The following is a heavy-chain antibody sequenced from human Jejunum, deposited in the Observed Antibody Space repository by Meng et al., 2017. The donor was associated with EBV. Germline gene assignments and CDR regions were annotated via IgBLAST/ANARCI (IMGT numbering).Heavy chain of an antibody. CDR1: GYTSTTYY. CDR2: ISPSGDNT. D-gene: IGHD3-10*01. CDR3: ARERGGSGSTDY. J-gene: IGHJ4*02. Sequence: QVQLVQSGAEVKEPGASVKVSCKASGYTSTTYYMHWVRQAPGQGLEWVGVISPSGDNTFYAQKFQGRVTVTSDTSTSVVYMEVTSLRSEDTAMYYCARERGGSGSTDYWGQGTLVTVS. V-gene: IGHV1-46*01.